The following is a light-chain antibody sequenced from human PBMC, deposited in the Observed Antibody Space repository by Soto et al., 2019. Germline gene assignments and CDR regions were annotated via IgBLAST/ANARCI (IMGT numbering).Light chain of an antibody. J-gene: IGKJ1*01. CDR2: HVS. CDR3: LHYNIESRT. Sequence: DIQMTQSPSTLSASVGDRVTITCRASQSINNWLAWYQQKPGKAPKVLIYHVSSLESGVPSRFSGSGSATEFTLTISNLQPDDFATYYCLHYNIESRTFGQGTKVEI. V-gene: IGKV1-5*01. CDR1: QSINNW.